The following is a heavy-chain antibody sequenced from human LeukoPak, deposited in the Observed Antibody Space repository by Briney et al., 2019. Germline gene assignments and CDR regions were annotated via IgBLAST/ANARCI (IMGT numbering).Heavy chain of an antibody. J-gene: IGHJ6*03. CDR1: GDSFSSDSAA. CDR2: TYYRSKWYN. D-gene: IGHD1-26*01. V-gene: IGHV6-1*01. Sequence: HSQTLSLTCAISGDSFSSDSAAWNWIRQSPSRGLEWLGRTYYRSKWYNDYAVSVRSRITINPDTSKSQFSLQLNSVTPEDTAVYYCARGPSLVGYYYMDVWGKGTTVTVSS. CDR3: ARGPSLVGYYYMDV.